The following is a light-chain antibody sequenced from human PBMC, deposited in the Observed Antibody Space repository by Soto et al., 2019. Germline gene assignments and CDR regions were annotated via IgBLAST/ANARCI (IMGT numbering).Light chain of an antibody. Sequence: DIQMTQSPSTLSASVGDRVTITCRASQSISASLAWYQQKPGKAPKPLIYKASSLETGVPSRFSGRGSGTEFTLTISSLQPDDSATYFCQHMATFGQGTKVEIK. CDR3: QHMAT. V-gene: IGKV1-5*03. CDR1: QSISAS. J-gene: IGKJ1*01. CDR2: KAS.